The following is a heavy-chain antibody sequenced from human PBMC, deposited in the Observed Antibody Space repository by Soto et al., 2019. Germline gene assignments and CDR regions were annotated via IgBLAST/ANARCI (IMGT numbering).Heavy chain of an antibody. J-gene: IGHJ5*02. CDR3: ATSNWFDP. V-gene: IGHV4-39*01. CDR2: IYYSGST. Sequence: QLQLQESGPGLVKPSETLSLTCTVSGGSISSRGYYWGWIRQPPGKGREWIGTIYYSGSTYYNPSXKSRGTISVDTSQTQFSLKLSSVTAADTAVYYCATSNWFDPWGQGTLVTVSS. CDR1: GGSISSRGYY.